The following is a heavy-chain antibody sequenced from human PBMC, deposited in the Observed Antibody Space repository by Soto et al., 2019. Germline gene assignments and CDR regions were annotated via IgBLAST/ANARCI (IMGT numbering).Heavy chain of an antibody. CDR1: GGSISSYY. J-gene: IGHJ6*03. V-gene: IGHV4-59*01. Sequence: PSETLSLTCTVSGGSISSYYWSWIPQPPGKGLGWIGYIYYSGSTNYNPSLKSRVTISVDTSKNQFSLKLSSVTAADTAVYYCARGLVVPAAMPTFYYYMDVWGKGTTVTVSS. CDR3: ARGLVVPAAMPTFYYYMDV. CDR2: IYYSGST. D-gene: IGHD2-2*01.